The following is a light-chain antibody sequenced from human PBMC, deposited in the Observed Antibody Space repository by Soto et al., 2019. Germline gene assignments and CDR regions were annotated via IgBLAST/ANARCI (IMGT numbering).Light chain of an antibody. V-gene: IGLV2-14*01. J-gene: IGLJ1*01. CDR1: SSDVGGYNY. Sequence: LTQPASVSRSPGQSIAISCTGTSSDVGGYNYVSWYQQHPGKAPKLMIYDVRNRPSGVSNRFSGSKSGNTASLTISGLQAEDEADYYCSSQTSSRNYVFGAGTRSRS. CDR3: SSQTSSRNYV. CDR2: DVR.